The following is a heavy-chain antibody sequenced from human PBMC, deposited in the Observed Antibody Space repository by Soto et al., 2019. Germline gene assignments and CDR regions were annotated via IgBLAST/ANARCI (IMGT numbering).Heavy chain of an antibody. CDR1: GYTFTSYA. J-gene: IGHJ5*02. V-gene: IGHV1-3*01. CDR2: INAGNGNT. CDR3: ARDQWLVINWFDP. Sequence: ASVKVSCKASGYTFTSYAMHWVRQAPGQRLEWMGWINAGNGNTKYSQKFQGRVTITRDTSASTAYMELSGLRSEDTAVYYCARDQWLVINWFDPWGQGTLVTVSS. D-gene: IGHD6-19*01.